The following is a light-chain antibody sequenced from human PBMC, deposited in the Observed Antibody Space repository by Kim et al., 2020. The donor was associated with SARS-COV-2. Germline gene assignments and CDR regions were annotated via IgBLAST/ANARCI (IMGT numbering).Light chain of an antibody. V-gene: IGKV3-20*01. Sequence: SPGERATLSCRASQRVSGYFLAWYQHKPGQAPRLLIYGASDRATGIPDRFSGSGSGTDFTLTINRLEPEDFVVYYCQYYGTSPPYTFGQGTKLEI. CDR2: GAS. J-gene: IGKJ2*01. CDR1: QRVSGYF. CDR3: QYYGTSPPYT.